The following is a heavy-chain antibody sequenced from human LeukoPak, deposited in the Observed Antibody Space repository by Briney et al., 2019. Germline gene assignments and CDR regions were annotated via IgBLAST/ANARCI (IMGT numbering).Heavy chain of an antibody. CDR3: ARGIDAFDI. V-gene: IGHV3-33*01. Sequence: GGSLRLSCAASGFTFSSYGMHWVRQAPGKGLEWVAVIWYDGSNKYYADSVKGRFTIARDNSKNTMYLQMNSVRAEDTSVYYCARGIDAFDIWGQGTMVTVSS. J-gene: IGHJ3*02. CDR1: GFTFSSYG. CDR2: IWYDGSNK.